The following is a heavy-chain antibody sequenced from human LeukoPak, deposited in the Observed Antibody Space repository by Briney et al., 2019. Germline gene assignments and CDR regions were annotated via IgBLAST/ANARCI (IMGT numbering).Heavy chain of an antibody. CDR1: GFTVSSNY. Sequence: GGSLRLSCAASGFTVSSNYMNWVRQAPGKGLEWVSVIYGGGNTYYADSVKGRFTISGDNSKNTVFLQMNSLRAEDTAVYYCARASFYYEARALDPWGQGTLVTVSS. CDR2: IYGGGNT. V-gene: IGHV3-53*01. J-gene: IGHJ5*02. D-gene: IGHD3-22*01. CDR3: ARASFYYEARALDP.